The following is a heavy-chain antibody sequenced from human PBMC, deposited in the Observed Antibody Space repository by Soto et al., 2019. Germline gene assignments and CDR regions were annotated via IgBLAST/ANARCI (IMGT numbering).Heavy chain of an antibody. CDR1: CGYISSHS. J-gene: IGHJ3*02. D-gene: IGHD4-17*01. CDR2: LYHSGST. V-gene: IGHV4-59*11. CDR3: ARMCQATTAFAI. Sequence: SHTGTVSCGYISSHSRCRILQTPVKGLELIWYLYHSGSTNYNPSLKSRVTISVDTSKNQFSLKLSSVTAADPAVYSSARMCQATTAFAICPQGKMVPVSS.